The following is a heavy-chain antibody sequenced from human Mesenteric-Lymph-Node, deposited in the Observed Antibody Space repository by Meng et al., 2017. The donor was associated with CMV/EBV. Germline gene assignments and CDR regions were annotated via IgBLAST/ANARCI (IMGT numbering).Heavy chain of an antibody. CDR3: ARGGGRNPFDS. D-gene: IGHD1-14*01. J-gene: IGHJ4*02. CDR2: ISTYNGAT. V-gene: IGHV1-18*04. Sequence: ASVKVSCKASGYVFTGHGITWVRQAPGQGLEWMGWISTYNGATNYARNLQGRGIMTTDTYKTTAYMELRSLTSDDTAVYFCARGGGRNPFDSWGQGTLVTVSS. CDR1: GYVFTGHG.